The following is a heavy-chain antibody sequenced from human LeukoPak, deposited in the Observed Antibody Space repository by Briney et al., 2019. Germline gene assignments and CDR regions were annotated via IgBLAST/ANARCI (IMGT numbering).Heavy chain of an antibody. J-gene: IGHJ5*02. CDR2: FDPEDGET. D-gene: IGHD4-17*01. V-gene: IGHV1-24*01. CDR1: GYTLTELS. CDR3: ATDDYGDYEEGGRSLAHWFDP. Sequence: VASVKVSCKVSGYTLTELSMHWVRQAPGKGLEWMGGFDPEDGETIYAQKFQGRVTMTEDTSTDTAYMELSSLRSEDTAVYYCATDDYGDYEEGGRSLAHWFDPWGQGTLVTVSS.